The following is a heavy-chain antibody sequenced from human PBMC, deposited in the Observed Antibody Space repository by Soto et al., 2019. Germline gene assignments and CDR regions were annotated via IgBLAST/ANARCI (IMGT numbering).Heavy chain of an antibody. CDR2: IYYSGST. V-gene: IGHV4-39*01. CDR1: GGSISSSSYY. D-gene: IGHD4-17*01. Sequence: SETLSLTCTVSGGSISSSSYYWGWIRQPPGKGLEWIGSIYYSGSTYYNPSLKSRVTISVDTSKNQFSLKLSSVTAADTAVYYCARHVPSSHDYGGNSDYYYYGMDVWGQGTTVTVSS. CDR3: ARHVPSSHDYGGNSDYYYYGMDV. J-gene: IGHJ6*02.